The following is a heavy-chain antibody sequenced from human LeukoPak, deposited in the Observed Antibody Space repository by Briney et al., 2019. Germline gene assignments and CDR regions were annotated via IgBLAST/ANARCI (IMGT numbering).Heavy chain of an antibody. V-gene: IGHV3-30*09. D-gene: IGHD3-3*01. J-gene: IGHJ4*02. CDR1: GFTFSSHA. Sequence: GGSLRLSCAASGFTFSSHAMHWVRQAPGKGLEWVAVISYDGSNKYYADSVKGRFAISRDNSKNTLYLQMNSLRAEDTAVYYCATLGINYDSNYWGQGTLVTVSS. CDR2: ISYDGSNK. CDR3: ATLGINYDSNY.